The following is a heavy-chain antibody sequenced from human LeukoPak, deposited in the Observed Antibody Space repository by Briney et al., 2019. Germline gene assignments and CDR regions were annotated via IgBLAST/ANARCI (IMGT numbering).Heavy chain of an antibody. CDR2: IYHSGRT. CDR3: ARDGLMDSSGSYYTDY. J-gene: IGHJ4*02. V-gene: IGHV4-4*02. Sequence: PSGTLSLTCAVSGGSISSSNWWSWVRQPPGKGLEWIGEIYHSGRTNYNPSVKSRVTMSVDKSKNQLSLKLNSVTAADTAVYYCARDGLMDSSGSYYTDYWGQGTLVTVSS. D-gene: IGHD3-22*01. CDR1: GGSISSSNW.